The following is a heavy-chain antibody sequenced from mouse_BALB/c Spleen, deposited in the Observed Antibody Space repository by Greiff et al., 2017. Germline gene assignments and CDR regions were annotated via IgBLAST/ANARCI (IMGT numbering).Heavy chain of an antibody. CDR2: ISYSGST. CDR1: GYSITSDYA. CDR3: ARGYGNYAGAMDY. V-gene: IGHV3-2*02. D-gene: IGHD2-10*02. J-gene: IGHJ4*01. Sequence: DVHLVESGPGLVKPSQSLSLTCTVTGYSITSDYAWNWIRQFPGNKLEWMGYISYSGSTSYNPSLKSRISITRDTSKNQFFLQLNSVTTEDTATYYCARGYGNYAGAMDYWGQGTSVTVSS.